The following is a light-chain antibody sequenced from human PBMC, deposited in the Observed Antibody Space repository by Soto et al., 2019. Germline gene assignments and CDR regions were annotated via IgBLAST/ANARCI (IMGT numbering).Light chain of an antibody. J-gene: IGLJ1*01. CDR3: SSYTSSSTLEV. Sequence: QSVLTQPASVSGSPGQSITISCTGTSSDIGGYNYVSWYQFHPGKAPKLMIYEVSNRPSGVSNRFSGSKSGNTASLTISGLQAEDEADYYCSSYTSSSTLEVFGTGTKLTVL. V-gene: IGLV2-14*01. CDR1: SSDIGGYNY. CDR2: EVS.